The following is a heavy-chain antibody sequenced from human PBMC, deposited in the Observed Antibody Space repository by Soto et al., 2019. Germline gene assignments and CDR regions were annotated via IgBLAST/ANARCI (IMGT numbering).Heavy chain of an antibody. Sequence: GSGPTLVNPTQTLTLTCTFSGFSLSTSGMCVSWIRQPPGKALEWLARIDWDDDKYYSTSLKTRLTISKDTSKNQVVLTMTNMDPVDTATYYCARIWRDDYSNYALPYYMDVWGKGPTVTVSS. D-gene: IGHD4-4*01. CDR2: IDWDDDK. CDR1: GFSLSTSGMC. V-gene: IGHV2-70*11. J-gene: IGHJ6*03. CDR3: ARIWRDDYSNYALPYYMDV.